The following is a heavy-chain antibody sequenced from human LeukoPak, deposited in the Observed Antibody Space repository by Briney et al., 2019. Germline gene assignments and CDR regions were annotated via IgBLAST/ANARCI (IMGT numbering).Heavy chain of an antibody. D-gene: IGHD2-2*01. Sequence: PGRSLRLSCAASGFTFSSYGMHWVRQAPGKGLEWVAVIWYDGSNKYYADSVKGRFTISRDNSKNTLYPQMNSLRAEDTAVYYCARDQVPAAMWDYYYYGMDVWGQGTTVTVSS. CDR1: GFTFSSYG. V-gene: IGHV3-33*01. CDR3: ARDQVPAAMWDYYYYGMDV. J-gene: IGHJ6*02. CDR2: IWYDGSNK.